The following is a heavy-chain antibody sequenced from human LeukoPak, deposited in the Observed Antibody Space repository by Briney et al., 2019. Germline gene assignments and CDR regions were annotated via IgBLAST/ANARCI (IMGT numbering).Heavy chain of an antibody. J-gene: IGHJ4*02. V-gene: IGHV3-30*04. CDR2: ISYDGSNK. D-gene: IGHD3-10*01. CDR1: GFTFSSYA. CDR3: ARDRSRKLLWFGEVFDY. Sequence: GRSLRLSCAASGFTFSSYAMHWVRQAPGKGVEGVAVISYDGSNKYYADSVKGRFTISRDNSKNTLYLQMNSLRAEDTAVYYCARDRSRKLLWFGEVFDYWGQGTLVTVSS.